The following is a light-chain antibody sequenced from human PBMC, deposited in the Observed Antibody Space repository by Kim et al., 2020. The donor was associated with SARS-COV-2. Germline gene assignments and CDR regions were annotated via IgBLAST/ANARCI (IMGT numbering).Light chain of an antibody. J-gene: IGKJ1*01. Sequence: DIQMTQSPSSLSASVGDRVTITCRASQGISNYVAWYQQKPGKVPKLLLYGVSALQSGVPSRFRGSGSETDFTLTISSLRPEDVATYYCQKYNGAPWAFDQGTKVDIK. CDR2: GVS. CDR3: QKYNGAPWA. CDR1: QGISNY. V-gene: IGKV1-27*01.